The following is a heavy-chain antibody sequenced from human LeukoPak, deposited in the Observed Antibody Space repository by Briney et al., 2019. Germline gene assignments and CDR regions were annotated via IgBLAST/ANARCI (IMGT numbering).Heavy chain of an antibody. CDR2: INHSGST. CDR3: ARAERHGDYVSGKKSPFAY. Sequence: SETLSLTCAVYGGSFSGYYWSWIRQPPGKGLEWIGEINHSGSTNYNPSLKSRVTISVDTSKNQFSLKLSSVTAADTAVYYCARAERHGDYVSGKKSPFAYWGQGTLVTVSS. D-gene: IGHD4-17*01. V-gene: IGHV4-34*01. CDR1: GGSFSGYY. J-gene: IGHJ4*02.